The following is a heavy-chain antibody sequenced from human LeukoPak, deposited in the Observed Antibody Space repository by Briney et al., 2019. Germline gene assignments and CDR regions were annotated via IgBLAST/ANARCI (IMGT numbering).Heavy chain of an antibody. D-gene: IGHD6-19*01. CDR2: ISYDGSNK. V-gene: IGHV3-30*18. Sequence: GRSLRLSCAASGFTFSSCGMHWVRQAPGKGLEWVAVISYDGSNKYYADSVKGRFTISRDNSKNTLYMQMNSLRAEDTAVYYCAKDGASGWYGDFDYWGQGTLVTVSS. J-gene: IGHJ4*02. CDR1: GFTFSSCG. CDR3: AKDGASGWYGDFDY.